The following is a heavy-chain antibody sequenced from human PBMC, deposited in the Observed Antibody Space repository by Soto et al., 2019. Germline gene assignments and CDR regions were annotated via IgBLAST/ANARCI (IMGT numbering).Heavy chain of an antibody. J-gene: IGHJ4*02. CDR3: ARGRMWQWLVGFDY. Sequence: ASVKVSCKASGYTFTTYGISWVRQVPGQGLEWMGWISTYDGHTNYAQNFQGRVTMTTDTSTSTAYMDLRSLSSDDTAVYYCARGRMWQWLVGFDYWGQGNLVTVSS. CDR1: GYTFTTYG. D-gene: IGHD6-19*01. CDR2: ISTYDGHT. V-gene: IGHV1-18*01.